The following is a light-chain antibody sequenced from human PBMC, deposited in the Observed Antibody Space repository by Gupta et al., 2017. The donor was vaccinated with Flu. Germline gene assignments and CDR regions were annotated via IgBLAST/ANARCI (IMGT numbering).Light chain of an antibody. CDR1: QDIDNY. J-gene: IGKJ1*01. CDR2: AAS. V-gene: IGKV1-6*01. Sequence: TSSLSASLGDRVTITCRASQDIDNYLGWYQQRPGKAPKLLIYAASSLQSGVPSRFSGSGSGTYFTLTINNLQSEDFATYYCQQDYRYPRTFGQGTKVEIK. CDR3: QQDYRYPRT.